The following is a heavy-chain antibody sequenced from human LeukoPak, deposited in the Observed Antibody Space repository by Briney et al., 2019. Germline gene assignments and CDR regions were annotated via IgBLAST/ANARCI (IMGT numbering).Heavy chain of an antibody. J-gene: IGHJ6*02. CDR3: ARSLSANYDILTGRSVYYYGMDV. Sequence: TLSLTCXVSGGSISSYYWSWIRQPPGKGLEWIGYIYYSGSTNYNPSLKSRVTISVDTSKNQFSLKLSSVTAADTAVYYCARSLSANYDILTGRSVYYYGMDVWGQGTTVTVSS. CDR1: GGSISSYY. CDR2: IYYSGST. V-gene: IGHV4-59*01. D-gene: IGHD3-9*01.